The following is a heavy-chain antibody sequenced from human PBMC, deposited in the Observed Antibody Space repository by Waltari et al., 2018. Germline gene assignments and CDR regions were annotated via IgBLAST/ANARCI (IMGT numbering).Heavy chain of an antibody. Sequence: QVQLVQSGAEVKKPGASVKVSCKASGYTFTGYYMHWVRQAPGQGLEWMGGINPNSGGTNYAQKFQGRVTMTRDTSISTAYMELSRLRSDDTAVYYCARDRPLYYYDSSGYYPHYWGQGTLVTVSS. J-gene: IGHJ4*02. CDR1: GYTFTGYY. D-gene: IGHD3-22*01. V-gene: IGHV1-2*02. CDR2: INPNSGGT. CDR3: ARDRPLYYYDSSGYYPHY.